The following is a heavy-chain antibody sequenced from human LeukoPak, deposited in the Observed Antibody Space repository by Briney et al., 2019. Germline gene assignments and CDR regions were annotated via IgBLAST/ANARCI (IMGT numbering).Heavy chain of an antibody. J-gene: IGHJ4*02. Sequence: GGSLRLSCAASGFTFSSYGMHWVRRAPGKGLEWVAVISYDGSNKYYADSVKGRFTISRDNSKNTLYLQMNSLRAEDTAVYYCAKDSPVVGATDYWGQGTLVTVSS. D-gene: IGHD1-26*01. CDR2: ISYDGSNK. CDR3: AKDSPVVGATDY. V-gene: IGHV3-30*18. CDR1: GFTFSSYG.